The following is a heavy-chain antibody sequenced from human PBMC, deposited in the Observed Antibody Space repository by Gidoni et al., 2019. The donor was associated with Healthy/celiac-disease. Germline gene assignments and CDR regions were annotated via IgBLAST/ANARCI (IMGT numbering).Heavy chain of an antibody. V-gene: IGHV3-23*01. J-gene: IGHJ5*02. Sequence: VQLLESGGGLVQPGGSLRLSCAASGFTFSCYAMSWFRQAPGKGLEWVSASSGSGGSTYYADSVKGRFTISRDNSKNTLYLQMNSLRAEDTAVYYCAKDRKTMVRGRWFDPWGQGTLVTVSS. D-gene: IGHD3-10*01. CDR3: AKDRKTMVRGRWFDP. CDR2: SSGSGGST. CDR1: GFTFSCYA.